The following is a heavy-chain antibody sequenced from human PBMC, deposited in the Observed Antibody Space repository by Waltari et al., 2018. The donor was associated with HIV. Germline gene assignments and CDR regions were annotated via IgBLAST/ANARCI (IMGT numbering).Heavy chain of an antibody. Sequence: QVQLVESGGGVVQPGRSLRLSCAGSGFTFSSYGMHWVRQAPGKGLEWVTVISYYGDNKYYADSVKGRFTISRDNSKNTLYLQMNSLRPEDTAVYYCARGASGWSPGYWGQGTLVTVSS. V-gene: IGHV3-30*03. D-gene: IGHD6-19*01. CDR2: ISYYGDNK. J-gene: IGHJ4*02. CDR3: ARGASGWSPGY. CDR1: GFTFSSYG.